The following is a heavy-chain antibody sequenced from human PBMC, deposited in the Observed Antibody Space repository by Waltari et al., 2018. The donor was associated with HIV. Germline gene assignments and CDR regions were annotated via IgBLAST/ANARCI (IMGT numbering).Heavy chain of an antibody. D-gene: IGHD6-19*01. V-gene: IGHV1-8*01. Sequence: QVQLVQSGAEVKKPGASVKVSCKASGYTFTSYDINWVRQANGQGLEWMGWMNPNSGNTGYAQKFQGRITMTSNTSISTVYMELSSLTSEETAVYYCVRAAIYSRGCFDYWGQGTLVTVSS. CDR1: GYTFTSYD. J-gene: IGHJ4*02. CDR3: VRAAIYSRGCFDY. CDR2: MNPNSGNT.